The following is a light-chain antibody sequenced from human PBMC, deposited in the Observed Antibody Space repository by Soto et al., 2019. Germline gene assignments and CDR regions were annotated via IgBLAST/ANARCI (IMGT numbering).Light chain of an antibody. CDR3: QHYNSYSEA. CDR2: DAS. CDR1: QNIDDY. V-gene: IGKV1-5*01. Sequence: DIQRSQSPSTLSASVGDRVTIPCRASQNIDDYLAWYQQKPGKAPKLLIYDASNLQSGVPSRFSGSGSGTEFTLTIISLQPDDFATYYCQHYNSYSEAFGQGTKVDIK. J-gene: IGKJ1*01.